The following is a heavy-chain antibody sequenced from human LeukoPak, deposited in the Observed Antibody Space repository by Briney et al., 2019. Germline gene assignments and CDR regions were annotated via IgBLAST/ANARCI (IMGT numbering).Heavy chain of an antibody. Sequence: ASVKVSCKASGYTFTSYDINWVRQATGQGLEWMGWMNPNSGNTGYAQKFQGRVTMTRNTSISTAYMELSSLRSEDTAVYYCARENYYDSSGNQYNWFDPWGQGTLVTVSS. J-gene: IGHJ5*02. D-gene: IGHD3-22*01. CDR2: MNPNSGNT. V-gene: IGHV1-8*01. CDR3: ARENYYDSSGNQYNWFDP. CDR1: GYTFTSYD.